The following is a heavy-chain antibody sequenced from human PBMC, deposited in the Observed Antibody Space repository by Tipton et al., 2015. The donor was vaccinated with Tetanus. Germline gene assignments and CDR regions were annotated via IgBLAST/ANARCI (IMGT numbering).Heavy chain of an antibody. V-gene: IGHV1-2*02. CDR1: GYTFTGYY. Sequence: QMQLVQSGAELKKPGASVKVSCTASGYTFTGYYMYWVRQAPGQGLEWMGWIDPNSGGTIYAQKFQGRITMTRDTSISTAYMELNSLRSDDTAVYYCARDRGDYIYYGMDVWGPGTTVTVS. CDR2: IDPNSGGT. D-gene: IGHD3-22*01. CDR3: ARDRGDYIYYGMDV. J-gene: IGHJ6*02.